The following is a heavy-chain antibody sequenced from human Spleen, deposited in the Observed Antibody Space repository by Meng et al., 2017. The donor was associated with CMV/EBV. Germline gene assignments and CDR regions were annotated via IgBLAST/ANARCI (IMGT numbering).Heavy chain of an antibody. J-gene: IGHJ4*02. V-gene: IGHV3-NL1*01. CDR3: ATLTTVTTFDY. CDR2: IYSGGST. Sequence: GESLKISCAASGFTFSSYGMHWVRQAPGKGLDWVSVIYSGGSTYYADSVKGRFTISRDNSKNTLYLQMNSLRAEDTAVYYCATLTTVTTFDYWGQGTLVTVSS. D-gene: IGHD4-17*01. CDR1: GFTFSSYG.